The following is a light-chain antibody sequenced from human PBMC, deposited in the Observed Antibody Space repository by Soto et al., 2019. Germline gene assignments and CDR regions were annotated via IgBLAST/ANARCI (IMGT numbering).Light chain of an antibody. V-gene: IGLV4-69*01. CDR1: SGLSSYA. J-gene: IGLJ2*01. CDR3: QTWGTGILGV. CDR2: LSSDGSH. Sequence: QSVLTQSPSASASLGASVKLTCTLSSGLSSYAIAWHQQQPEKGPRYLMKLSSDGSHTKGDGIPDRFSGSSSGAERYLTISSLPSEDQADYYCQTWGTGILGVFGRGTKLTVL.